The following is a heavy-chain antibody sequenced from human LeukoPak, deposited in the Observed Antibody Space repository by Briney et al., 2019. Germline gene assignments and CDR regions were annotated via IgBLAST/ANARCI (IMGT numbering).Heavy chain of an antibody. J-gene: IGHJ4*02. CDR1: GFTFSSYT. D-gene: IGHD6-13*01. V-gene: IGHV3-23*01. CDR3: AKGDSSSWYSGDY. CDR2: ISGSGGST. Sequence: GGSLRLSCAASGFTFSSYTMSWVRQAPGKGLEWVSAISGSGGSTYYADSVKGRFTISRDNSKNTLYLQMNSLRAEDTAVYYCAKGDSSSWYSGDYWGQGTLVTVSS.